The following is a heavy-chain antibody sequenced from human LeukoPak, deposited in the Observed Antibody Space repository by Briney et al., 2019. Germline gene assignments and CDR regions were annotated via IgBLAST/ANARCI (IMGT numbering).Heavy chain of an antibody. CDR2: IYSGGTT. D-gene: IGHD4-17*01. J-gene: IGHJ4*02. CDR1: DFTGSRNY. Sequence: GGSLRLSCAASDFTGSRNYMSWVRQAPGKGLEWVSVIYSGGTTKYADSVKGRFTTSRDNSRNTLYLQMNSLRVEDTALYYCASRSGGDYPYFDYWGQGTLVTVSS. CDR3: ASRSGGDYPYFDY. V-gene: IGHV3-53*01.